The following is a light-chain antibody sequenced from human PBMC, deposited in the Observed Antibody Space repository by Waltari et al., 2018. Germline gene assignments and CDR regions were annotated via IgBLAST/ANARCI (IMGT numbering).Light chain of an antibody. CDR1: QYISNY. CDR3: QQYDNLPYT. V-gene: IGKV1-33*01. J-gene: IGKJ2*01. Sequence: DIQITQSPSSLSASVGDRVTYTWQSSQYISNYLNWYQQKPGKAPKLRIYDASNLKTGVPSRFSGSGSGTDFTFTISSLQPEDIATYYCQQYDNLPYTFGQGTKLEIK. CDR2: DAS.